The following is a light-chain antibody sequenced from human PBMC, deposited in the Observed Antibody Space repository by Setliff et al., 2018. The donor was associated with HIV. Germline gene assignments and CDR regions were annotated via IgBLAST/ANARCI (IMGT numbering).Light chain of an antibody. CDR3: SSYTTSSTLEV. Sequence: QSVLTQPASVSGSPGQSITISCTGISSDVGGYYSVSWYQQHPGKAPKLMIYDVINRPSGVSNRCSGSRSGNTASLTISGLQVEDEADYYCSSYTTSSTLEVFGPGTKVTV. V-gene: IGLV2-14*03. J-gene: IGLJ1*01. CDR2: DVI. CDR1: SSDVGGYYS.